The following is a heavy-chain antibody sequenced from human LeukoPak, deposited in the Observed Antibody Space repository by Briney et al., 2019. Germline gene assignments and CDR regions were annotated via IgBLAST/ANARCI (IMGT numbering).Heavy chain of an antibody. CDR3: AKAPYYYDSSGYF. V-gene: IGHV3-23*01. CDR1: GFTFDDYA. CDR2: ISGSGGST. J-gene: IGHJ4*02. Sequence: PGGSLRLSCAASGFTFDDYAMHWVRQAPGKGLEWVSGISGSGGSTYYADSVKGRFTISRDNSKNTLYLQMNSLRAEDTAVYYCAKAPYYYDSSGYFWGQGTLVTVSS. D-gene: IGHD3-22*01.